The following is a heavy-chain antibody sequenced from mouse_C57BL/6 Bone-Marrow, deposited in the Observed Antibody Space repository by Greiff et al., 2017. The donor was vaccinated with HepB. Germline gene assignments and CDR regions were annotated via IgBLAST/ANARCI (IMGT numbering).Heavy chain of an antibody. V-gene: IGHV5-17*01. D-gene: IGHD4-1*01. CDR1: GFTFSDYG. Sequence: EVMLVESGGGLVKPGGTLKLSCAASGFTFSDYGMHWVRQAPEKGLEWVAYISSGSSTIYYADTVKGRFTISRDNAQNTLFLQMTSLRSEDTAMYYCARTGTGAMDYWGQGTSVTVSS. J-gene: IGHJ4*01. CDR3: ARTGTGAMDY. CDR2: ISSGSSTI.